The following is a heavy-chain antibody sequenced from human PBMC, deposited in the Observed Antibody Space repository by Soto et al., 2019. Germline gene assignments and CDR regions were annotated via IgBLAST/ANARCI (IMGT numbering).Heavy chain of an antibody. CDR2: ISSSASAM. CDR3: ARETYGKGTYCCGP. J-gene: IGHJ5*02. Sequence: GGSLRLSCAASGFTFSSYSMNWVRQAPGKGLEWVSYISSSASAMYYADPVKGRFTISRDKAENSLYLQMNSLGDEDTAVYYGARETYGKGTYCCGPWGQGSLVRVSS. CDR1: GFTFSSYS. V-gene: IGHV3-48*02. D-gene: IGHD3-10*01.